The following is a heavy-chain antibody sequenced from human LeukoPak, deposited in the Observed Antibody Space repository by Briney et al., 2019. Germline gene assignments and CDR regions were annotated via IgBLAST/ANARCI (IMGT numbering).Heavy chain of an antibody. D-gene: IGHD3-22*01. CDR3: ARDQNADYDSASNWFDP. V-gene: IGHV4-59*01. CDR2: IYYSGRT. J-gene: IGHJ5*02. Sequence: SETLSLTCTVSGGSISSYYWSWIRQPPGKGLEWIGYIYYSGRTNYNPSLKSRVTISVDTSKNQFSLKLSSVTAADTAVYYCARDQNADYDSASNWFDPGGQGTLVTVSS. CDR1: GGSISSYY.